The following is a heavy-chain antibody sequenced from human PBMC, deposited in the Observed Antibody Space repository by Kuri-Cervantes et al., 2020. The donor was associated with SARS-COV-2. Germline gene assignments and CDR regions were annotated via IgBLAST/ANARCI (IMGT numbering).Heavy chain of an antibody. CDR1: GGSTSSSNW. V-gene: IGHV4-4*02. CDR3: ARQYSSSWYGEGQFDY. Sequence: GSLRLSCAVSGGSTSSSNWWSWVRQPPGKGLEWLGEIYHSGSTNYNPCLKSRVTMSVDKSKNQFSLKLSSVTAADTAVYYCARQYSSSWYGEGQFDYWGQGTLVTVSS. D-gene: IGHD6-13*01. CDR2: IYHSGST. J-gene: IGHJ4*02.